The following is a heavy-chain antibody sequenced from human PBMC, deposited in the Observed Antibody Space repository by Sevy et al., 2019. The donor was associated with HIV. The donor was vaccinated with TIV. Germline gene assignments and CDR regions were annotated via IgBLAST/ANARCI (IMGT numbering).Heavy chain of an antibody. CDR2: LSFGCGKI. D-gene: IGHD2-8*01. CDR1: GFTFNTYS. Sequence: GGSLRLSCAASGFTFNTYSMSWVRQTPGKGLEWVATLSFGCGKINHADSVKGRFTMSRDDSKNAVYLQMNNLRVEDTAIYYCAREGCTKPHDYWGQGTLVTVFS. CDR3: AREGCTKPHDY. J-gene: IGHJ4*02. V-gene: IGHV3-23*01.